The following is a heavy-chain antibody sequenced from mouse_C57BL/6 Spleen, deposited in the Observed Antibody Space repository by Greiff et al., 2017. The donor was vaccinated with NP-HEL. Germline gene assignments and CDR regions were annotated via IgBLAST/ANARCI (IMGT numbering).Heavy chain of an antibody. CDR3: ARTARIKY. Sequence: DVQLQESGPGLVKPSQSLSLTCTVTGYSITSGYGWNWIRQFPGNKLEWMGHISYSGSTNYNPSLKSRIPITRDTSKNQFFLQLNSVTTEDTATYYCARTARIKYWGQRTTLTVSS. CDR1: GYSITSGYG. J-gene: IGHJ2*01. D-gene: IGHD1-2*01. V-gene: IGHV3-2*02. CDR2: ISYSGST.